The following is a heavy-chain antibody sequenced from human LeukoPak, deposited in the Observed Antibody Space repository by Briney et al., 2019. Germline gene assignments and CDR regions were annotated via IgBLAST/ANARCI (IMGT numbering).Heavy chain of an antibody. Sequence: ASVTVSCKASGYTFTGNYMQWVRQAPGQEPEWMGWINHNSGGTNYAQKFQGRVTMTRDTSISTAYMELRSLRSDDTAVYYCARDLPAVRSNRGHWFDPWGQGTLVTVSS. CDR3: ARDLPAVRSNRGHWFDP. D-gene: IGHD1-26*01. CDR2: INHNSGGT. J-gene: IGHJ5*02. V-gene: IGHV1-2*02. CDR1: GYTFTGNY.